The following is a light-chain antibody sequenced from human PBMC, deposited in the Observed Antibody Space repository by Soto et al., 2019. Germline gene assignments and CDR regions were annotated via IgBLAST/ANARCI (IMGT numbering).Light chain of an antibody. CDR3: QQSYSTHRT. CDR2: AAS. V-gene: IGKV1-39*01. J-gene: IGKJ1*01. CDR1: QSISSY. Sequence: DIQMTQSPSSLSASVGAGVTITCRASQSISSYLNWYQQKPGKAPKLLIYAASSLQSGVPSRFSGSGSGTDFTLTISSLQPEDFATYYCQQSYSTHRTFGQGAKVDIK.